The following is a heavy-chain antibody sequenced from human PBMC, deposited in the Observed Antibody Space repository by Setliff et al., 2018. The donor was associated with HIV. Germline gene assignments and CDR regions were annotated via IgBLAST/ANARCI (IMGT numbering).Heavy chain of an antibody. D-gene: IGHD2-2*01. Sequence: SETLSLTCTVSGGSVGSSSYYWAWIRQPPGKGLEWIGSVYYPGSIKYNPSLESRVTISIDTSENQFSLRLTSVPAADTAVYYCARDDSIVLVPAIMRGDGLDFWGQGTMVT. CDR1: GGSVGSSSYY. V-gene: IGHV4-39*07. CDR2: VYYPGSI. CDR3: ARDDSIVLVPAIMRGDGLDF. J-gene: IGHJ3*01.